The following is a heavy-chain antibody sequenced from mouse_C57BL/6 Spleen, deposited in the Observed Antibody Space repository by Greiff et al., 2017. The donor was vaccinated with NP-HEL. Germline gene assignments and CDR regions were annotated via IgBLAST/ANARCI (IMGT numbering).Heavy chain of an antibody. CDR2: IHPNSGST. CDR3: SRADYGSSYWYFDV. J-gene: IGHJ1*03. CDR1: GYTFTSYW. V-gene: IGHV1-64*01. D-gene: IGHD1-1*01. Sequence: VQLQQPGAELVKPGASVKLSCKASGYTFTSYWMHWVKQRPGQGLEWIGMIHPNSGSTNYNEKFKSKATLTADKSSSTACMQLSSLTAEDYAVYYCSRADYGSSYWYFDVWGTGTTVTVSS.